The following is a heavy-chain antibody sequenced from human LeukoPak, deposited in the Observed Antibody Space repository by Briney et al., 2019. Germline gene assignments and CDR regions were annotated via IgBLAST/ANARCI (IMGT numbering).Heavy chain of an antibody. Sequence: PGGSLRLSCAASGFTFSSSAMSWVRQAPGKGLEWVSGISGSGGSTYYADSVKGRFTISRDNAKNSLYLQMNSLRAEDTALYYCAKGGYYYDSSGYYGTFDYWGQGTLVTVSS. CDR1: GFTFSSSA. V-gene: IGHV3-23*01. J-gene: IGHJ4*02. CDR3: AKGGYYYDSSGYYGTFDY. CDR2: ISGSGGST. D-gene: IGHD3-22*01.